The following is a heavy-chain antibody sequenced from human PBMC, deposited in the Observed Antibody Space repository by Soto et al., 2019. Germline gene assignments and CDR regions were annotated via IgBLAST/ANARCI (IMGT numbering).Heavy chain of an antibody. CDR3: AKETFGVGWTLDF. V-gene: IGHV3-23*01. J-gene: IGHJ4*02. CDR1: GFNLGDYT. Sequence: ESGGGLVQPGGSRRLSCAASGFNLGDYTMTWVRQAPGKGLVWISTISGGGGNSYYADVVKGRFTITRDNSKNTLYLQMNSLKGEDTALYFCAKETFGVGWTLDFWGQGTLVPVSS. CDR2: ISGGGGNS. D-gene: IGHD3-16*01.